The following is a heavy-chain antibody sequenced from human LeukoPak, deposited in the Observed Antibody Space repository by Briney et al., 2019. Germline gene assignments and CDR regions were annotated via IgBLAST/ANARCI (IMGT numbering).Heavy chain of an antibody. V-gene: IGHV1-8*01. CDR2: MNPNSGNT. J-gene: IGHJ4*02. D-gene: IGHD1-26*01. CDR3: ARDLARRIVGATPAY. CDR1: GYTFTSYD. Sequence: ASVEVSCKASGYTFTSYDINWVRQATGQGLEWMGWMNPNSGNTGYAQKFQGRVTMTRNTSISTAYMELSSLRSEDTAVYYCARDLARRIVGATPAYWGQGTLVTVSS.